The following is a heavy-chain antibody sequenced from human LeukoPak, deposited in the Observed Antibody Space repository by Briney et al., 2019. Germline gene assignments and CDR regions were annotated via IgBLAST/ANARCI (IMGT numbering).Heavy chain of an antibody. D-gene: IGHD1-26*01. CDR2: ISAYNGNT. CDR1: GYTFTTYN. J-gene: IGHJ4*02. Sequence: ASVKVSCKASGYTFTTYNINWVRQAPGQGLEWMGWISAYNGNTDYAQKLQGRVTMTTDTSTSTAYMELRSLRSDDTAVYYCARDYGRGGSYSGYWGQGTLVTVSS. V-gene: IGHV1-18*01. CDR3: ARDYGRGGSYSGY.